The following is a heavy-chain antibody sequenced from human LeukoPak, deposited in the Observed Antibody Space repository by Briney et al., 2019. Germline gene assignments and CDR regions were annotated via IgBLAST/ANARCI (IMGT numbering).Heavy chain of an antibody. CDR2: IYYSGST. Sequence: SETLSLTCTVSGDSISNYYWSWIRQSPGKGLEWIGYIYYSGSTNYNPSLNSRVTISVDTSKNQFSLKLTSVIAADAAVYYCARHGYYDILTGRYYYYGMDVWGQGTTVTVSS. D-gene: IGHD3-9*01. V-gene: IGHV4-59*08. J-gene: IGHJ6*02. CDR1: GDSISNYY. CDR3: ARHGYYDILTGRYYYYGMDV.